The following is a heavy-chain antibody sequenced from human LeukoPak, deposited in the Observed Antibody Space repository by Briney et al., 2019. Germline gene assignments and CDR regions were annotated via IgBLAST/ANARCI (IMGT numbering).Heavy chain of an antibody. J-gene: IGHJ5*02. Sequence: GGSLRLSCAAAGFTFSSYWMSWVRQAPGKGLEWVATMKQDGSGTYYVDSVKGRFTISRDNARNSLYLQMNSLRAEDTAVYYCARAGIVAVPVTGVAWIDPWGQGTLVTVSS. CDR2: MKQDGSGT. V-gene: IGHV3-7*01. D-gene: IGHD2-2*01. CDR1: GFTFSSYW. CDR3: ARAGIVAVPVTGVAWIDP.